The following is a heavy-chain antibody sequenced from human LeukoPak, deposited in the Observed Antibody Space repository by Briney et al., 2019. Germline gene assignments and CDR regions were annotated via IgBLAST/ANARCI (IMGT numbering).Heavy chain of an antibody. D-gene: IGHD2-15*01. V-gene: IGHV3-23*01. Sequence: PGGTLRLSCAASGFTFSSYGMNWVRQAPGKGLEWVSGISGSGGSTYYAASVRGRFTISRDTSRSTLYLQMNSLRAEDAAVYYCAKAPVTSCRGAFCYPFDYWGQGTLVTVSS. J-gene: IGHJ4*02. CDR3: AKAPVTSCRGAFCYPFDY. CDR2: ISGSGGST. CDR1: GFTFSSYG.